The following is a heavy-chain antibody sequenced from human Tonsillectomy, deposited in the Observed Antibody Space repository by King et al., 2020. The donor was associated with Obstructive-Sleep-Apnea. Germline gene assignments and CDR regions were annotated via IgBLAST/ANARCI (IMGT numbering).Heavy chain of an antibody. V-gene: IGHV1-18*01. D-gene: IGHD2-2*01. J-gene: IGHJ4*02. CDR3: ARSIVVLPAANFDY. CDR1: GYSFTTYS. CDR2: ISPYNGNT. Sequence: QLVQSGAEVKKPGASVKVSCKASGYSFTTYSVSWVRQAPGQGLEWMGWISPYNGNTNYAQKLQGRVSMTPDTSTSTAYMELRSLRSDDTAVYYCARSIVVLPAANFDYWGQGTLVTVSS.